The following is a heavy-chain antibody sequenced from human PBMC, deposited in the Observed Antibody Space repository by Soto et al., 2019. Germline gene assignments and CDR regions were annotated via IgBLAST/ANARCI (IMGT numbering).Heavy chain of an antibody. CDR2: IIPIFGTA. Sequence: EASVKVSCKASGGTFSSYAISWVRQAPGQGLEWMGGIIPIFGTANYAQKFQGRVTITADESTSTAYMELSSLRSEDTAVYYCARDRRDDSSGYPQQAFDYWGQGTLVTVSS. D-gene: IGHD3-22*01. V-gene: IGHV1-69*13. J-gene: IGHJ4*02. CDR3: ARDRRDDSSGYPQQAFDY. CDR1: GGTFSSYA.